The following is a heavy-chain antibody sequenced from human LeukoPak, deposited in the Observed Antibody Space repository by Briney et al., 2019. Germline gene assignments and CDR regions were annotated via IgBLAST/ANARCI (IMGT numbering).Heavy chain of an antibody. CDR1: GGSFSGYY. D-gene: IGHD3-10*01. Sequence: PSETLSLTCAVYGGSFSGYYWSWIRQPPGKGLEWIGEINHSGSTNYNPSLKSRVTISVDTSKNQFSLKLSSVTAADTAVYYCARRHGSGSTYYYYYYMDVWGKGTTVTISS. CDR3: ARRHGSGSTYYYYYYMDV. CDR2: INHSGST. J-gene: IGHJ6*03. V-gene: IGHV4-34*01.